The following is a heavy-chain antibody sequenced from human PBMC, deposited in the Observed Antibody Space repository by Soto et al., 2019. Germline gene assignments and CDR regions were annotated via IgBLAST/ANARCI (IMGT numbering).Heavy chain of an antibody. Sequence: SETLSLTCTVSGGSISSSSYYWGWIRQPPGKGLEWIGSIYYSGSTYYNPSLKSRVTISVDTSKNQFSLKLSSVTAADTAVYYCARQGDFWSVVWRGTFDIWGQGTMVTVSS. J-gene: IGHJ3*02. V-gene: IGHV4-39*01. CDR1: GGSISSSSYY. CDR3: ARQGDFWSVVWRGTFDI. CDR2: IYYSGST. D-gene: IGHD3-3*01.